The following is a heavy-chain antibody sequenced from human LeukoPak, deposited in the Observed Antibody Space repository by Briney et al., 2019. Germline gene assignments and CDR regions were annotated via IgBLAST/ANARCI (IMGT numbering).Heavy chain of an antibody. J-gene: IGHJ4*02. D-gene: IGHD3-3*01. CDR3: VITYFGDYDFWSGYYNLGY. Sequence: SVKVSCKASGGTFSSHAISWVRQAPGQGLEWMGRIIPILGIANYAQKFQGRVTITADKSTSTAYMELSSLRSEDTAVYYCVITYFGDYDFWSGYYNLGYWGQGTLVTVSS. V-gene: IGHV1-69*04. CDR1: GGTFSSHA. CDR2: IIPILGIA.